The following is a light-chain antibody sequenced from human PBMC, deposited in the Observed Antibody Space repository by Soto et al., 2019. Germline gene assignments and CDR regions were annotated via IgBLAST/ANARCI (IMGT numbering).Light chain of an antibody. CDR2: LGS. J-gene: IGKJ2*01. Sequence: DIVMTQSPLSLPVTPGEPASISCRSSQSLLHSNGYNYLDWYLQKPGQSPQLLIYLGSNRASGVHDRFSGSGSGTDFTLKISRVEAEDVGVYDCMQALQTPYTFGQGTKLEIK. CDR3: MQALQTPYT. V-gene: IGKV2-28*01. CDR1: QSLLHSNGYNY.